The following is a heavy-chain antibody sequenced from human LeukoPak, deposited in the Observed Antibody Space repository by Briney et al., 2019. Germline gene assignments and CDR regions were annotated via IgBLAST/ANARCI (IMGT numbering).Heavy chain of an antibody. Sequence: QPGGSLRLSCAASGFIFRSYSMNWVRQAPGKGLEWVSYISGGSTTIYYADSVKGRFTISRDNAKNSLYLQMNSLRAEDTAVYYCARDYSTVTTFFDYWGQGTLVTVSS. CDR2: ISGGSTTI. V-gene: IGHV3-48*01. CDR3: ARDYSTVTTFFDY. D-gene: IGHD4-17*01. J-gene: IGHJ4*02. CDR1: GFIFRSYS.